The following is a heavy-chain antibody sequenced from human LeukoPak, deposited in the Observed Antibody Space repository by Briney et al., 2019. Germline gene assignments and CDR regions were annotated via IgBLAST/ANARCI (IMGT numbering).Heavy chain of an antibody. CDR2: IYYSGST. D-gene: IGHD4/OR15-4a*01. V-gene: IGHV4-31*03. J-gene: IGHJ4*02. Sequence: SETLSLTCTVSGGSISSGGYYWSWIRQHPGKGLEWIGYIYYSGSTYYNPSLKSRVTISVDTSKNQFSLKLSSVTAADTAVYYCARSRYGAGDYWGQGTLVTVSS. CDR3: ARSRYGAGDY. CDR1: GGSISSGGYY.